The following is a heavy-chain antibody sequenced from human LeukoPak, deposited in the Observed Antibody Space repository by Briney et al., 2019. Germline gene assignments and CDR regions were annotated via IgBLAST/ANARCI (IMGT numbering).Heavy chain of an antibody. J-gene: IGHJ4*02. Sequence: GESLKISCKASGYSFTSYAIHWVRQAPGQRLEWMAWINGGNGNTKYSQKFQGRVTITRDTSASTAYMELSSLRSEDTAVYYCARVPPRVPVDYFEYWGQGTLVTVSS. CDR3: ARVPPRVPVDYFEY. D-gene: IGHD5-12*01. CDR1: GYSFTSYA. V-gene: IGHV1-3*01. CDR2: INGGNGNT.